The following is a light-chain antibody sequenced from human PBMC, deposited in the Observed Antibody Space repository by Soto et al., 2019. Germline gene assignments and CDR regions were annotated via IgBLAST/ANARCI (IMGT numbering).Light chain of an antibody. V-gene: IGKV3D-15*01. CDR3: QQYNKWPPFT. CDR1: QSVSSN. CDR2: GAS. Sequence: EIVRTQSPATLSVSPGERATLSCRAIQSVSSNLAWYQQKQGQAPRLLIYGASTRATGVPARFSGSGSATEFTLTISSLQSEDFAVSYCQQYNKWPPFTFGPGTKVDIK. J-gene: IGKJ3*01.